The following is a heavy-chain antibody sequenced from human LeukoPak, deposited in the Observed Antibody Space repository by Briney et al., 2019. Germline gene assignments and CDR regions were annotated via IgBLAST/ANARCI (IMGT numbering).Heavy chain of an antibody. Sequence: GASVEVSCKASGYTFTSYAMHWVRQAPGQRLEWMGWIHAGNGNTKYSQKFQGRVTITRDTSASTAYMELSNLRSEDTAVYYCARDLGDHLYSLDYWGRGTLVTVSS. V-gene: IGHV1-3*01. D-gene: IGHD2-21*02. CDR1: GYTFTSYA. CDR2: IHAGNGNT. CDR3: ARDLGDHLYSLDY. J-gene: IGHJ4*02.